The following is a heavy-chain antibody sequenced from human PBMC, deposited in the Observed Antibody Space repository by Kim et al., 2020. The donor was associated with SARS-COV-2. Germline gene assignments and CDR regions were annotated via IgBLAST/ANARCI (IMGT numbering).Heavy chain of an antibody. Sequence: FYENAVRGRFTISRDNSKNTLYLQMNSLRAEETAVFYCAKELGNGWPYDHWGQGTLVTVSS. D-gene: IGHD2-15*01. V-gene: IGHV3-23*01. J-gene: IGHJ4*02. CDR3: AKELGNGWPYDH.